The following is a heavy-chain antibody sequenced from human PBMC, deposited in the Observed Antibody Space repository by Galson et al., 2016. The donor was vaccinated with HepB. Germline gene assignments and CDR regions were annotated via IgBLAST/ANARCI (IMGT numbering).Heavy chain of an antibody. CDR3: ARNSSNRYLEEISGGAFDI. CDR1: GASISSWTYY. J-gene: IGHJ3*02. V-gene: IGHV4-39*01. CDR2: IYNSGST. Sequence: LSLTCTVSGASISSWTYYWGWIRQPPGKGLEWIGSIYNSGSTSYNPSLKSRVTMSVDTSKNQFSLKLSSVTAADTAVYYCARNSSNRYLEEISGGAFDIWGQGTMLTVSS. D-gene: IGHD6-13*01.